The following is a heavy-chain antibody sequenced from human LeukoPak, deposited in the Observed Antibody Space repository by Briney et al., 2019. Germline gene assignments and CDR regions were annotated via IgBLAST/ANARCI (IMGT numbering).Heavy chain of an antibody. CDR2: ISGSGGST. CDR1: GFTFSSYA. CDR3: AKVKGCSSTSCYKGGFDY. Sequence: PGGSLRLSCAASGFTFSSYAMSWVRQAPGQGLEWVSAISGSGGSTYYADSVKGRFIISRDNSENTLYLQMNSLRAEDTAVYYCAKVKGCSSTSCYKGGFDYWGQGTLVTVSS. D-gene: IGHD2-2*02. V-gene: IGHV3-23*01. J-gene: IGHJ4*02.